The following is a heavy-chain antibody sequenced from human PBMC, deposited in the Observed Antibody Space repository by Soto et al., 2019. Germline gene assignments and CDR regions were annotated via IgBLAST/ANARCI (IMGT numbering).Heavy chain of an antibody. CDR3: ARATRRPASPKKGFGELVTFDY. Sequence: GGSLRLSCAASGFTFDDYGMSWVRQAPGKGLEWVSGINWNGGSTGYADSVKGRFTISRDNAKNSLYLQMNSLRDEDTAVYYCARATRRPASPKKGFGELVTFDYWGRGTLVTVSS. D-gene: IGHD3-10*01. J-gene: IGHJ4*02. CDR2: INWNGGST. CDR1: GFTFDDYG. V-gene: IGHV3-20*04.